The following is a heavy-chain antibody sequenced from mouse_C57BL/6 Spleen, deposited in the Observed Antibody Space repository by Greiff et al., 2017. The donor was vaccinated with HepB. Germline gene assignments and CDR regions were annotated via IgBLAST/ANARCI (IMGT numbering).Heavy chain of an antibody. D-gene: IGHD1-2*01. Sequence: EVKLEESGGGLVQPGGSMKLSCVASGFTFSNYWMNWVRQSPEKGLEWVAQIRLKSDNYATHYAESVKGRFTISRDDSKSSVYLQMNNLRAEDTGIYYCTRLRQYFDYWGQGTTLTVSS. CDR2: IRLKSDNYAT. J-gene: IGHJ2*01. CDR3: TRLRQYFDY. V-gene: IGHV6-3*01. CDR1: GFTFSNYW.